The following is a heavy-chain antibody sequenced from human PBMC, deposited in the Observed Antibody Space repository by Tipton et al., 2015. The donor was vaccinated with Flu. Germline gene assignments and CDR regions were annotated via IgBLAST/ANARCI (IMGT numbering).Heavy chain of an antibody. V-gene: IGHV3-30*18. CDR2: ISYDGSNK. Sequence: SLRLSCAASGFTFSSYGMHWVRQAPGKGLEWVAVISYDGSNKYYADSVKGRFTISRDNSKNTLYLQMNSLRAEDTAVYYCAKAEEDYYGMDVWGQGTTVTVSS. CDR3: AKAEEDYYGMDV. CDR1: GFTFSSYG. J-gene: IGHJ6*02.